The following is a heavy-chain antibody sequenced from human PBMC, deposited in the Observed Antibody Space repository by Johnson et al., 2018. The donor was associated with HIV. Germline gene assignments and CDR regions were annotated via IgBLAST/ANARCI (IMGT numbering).Heavy chain of an antibody. D-gene: IGHD3-16*01. CDR2: ISYDGSNK. CDR3: AREAYRAFDI. CDR1: GFTFSSYA. Sequence: QVQLVESGGGVVQPGRSLRLSCAASGFTFSSYAMHWVRQAPGKGLEWVAVISYDGSNKYYADSVKGRFTISRDNSKNTLYLQMNSRRAEDTAVYYCAREAYRAFDIWGQGTMVTVSS. J-gene: IGHJ3*02. V-gene: IGHV3-30-3*01.